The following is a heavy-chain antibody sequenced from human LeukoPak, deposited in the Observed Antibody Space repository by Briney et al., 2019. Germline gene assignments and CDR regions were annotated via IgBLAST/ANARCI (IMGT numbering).Heavy chain of an antibody. CDR1: GYDFINYA. CDR3: ARTWDYSPRGRFVD. J-gene: IGHJ4*02. Sequence: ASVKVSCKASGYDFINYAITWVRQAPGQGLEWMGWISPFNGQTNYAQNLQGRVTMTIDTTTSTASMELRGPRSDDTGVYYCARTWDYSPRGRFVDWGQGTRVTVSS. V-gene: IGHV1-18*04. D-gene: IGHD4-11*01. CDR2: ISPFNGQT.